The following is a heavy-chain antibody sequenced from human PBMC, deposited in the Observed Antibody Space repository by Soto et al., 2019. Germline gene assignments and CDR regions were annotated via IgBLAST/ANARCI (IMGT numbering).Heavy chain of an antibody. CDR2: ISGSGGST. J-gene: IGHJ5*02. D-gene: IGHD2-2*01. CDR1: GFTFSSYA. V-gene: IGHV3-23*01. Sequence: GGSLRLSCAASGFTFSSYAMSWVRQAPGKGLEWVSAISGSGGSTYYADSVKVRFTISRDNSKNTLYLQMNSLRAEDTAVYYCAKERSNVFCSSTSCYGWLDPWGQGTLVTVSS. CDR3: AKERSNVFCSSTSCYGWLDP.